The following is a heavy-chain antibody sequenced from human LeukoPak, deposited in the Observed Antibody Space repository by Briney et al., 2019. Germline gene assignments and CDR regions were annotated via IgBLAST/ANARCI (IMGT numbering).Heavy chain of an antibody. Sequence: PGGSLRLSCADSGFTLSNSTRNWVGQAPGQGLEWVSVISAAGVTYYADSLKGRFTISRDNSKNTLYLQMDSLRVEDTAVYYCGKANDDGSFDYWGQGTLVTVSS. CDR3: GKANDDGSFDY. D-gene: IGHD4-17*01. V-gene: IGHV3-23*01. CDR2: ISAAGVT. J-gene: IGHJ4*02. CDR1: GFTLSNST.